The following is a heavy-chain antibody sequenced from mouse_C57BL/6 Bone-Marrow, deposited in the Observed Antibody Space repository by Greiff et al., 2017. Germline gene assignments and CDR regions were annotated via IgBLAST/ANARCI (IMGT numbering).Heavy chain of an antibody. CDR3: ARERELLLRLDY. CDR1: GYTFTSYG. Sequence: QVQLQQSGAELARPGASVKLSCKASGYTFTSYGISWVKQRTGQGLEWIGEIYPRSGNTYYNEKFKGKATLTADESSSTAYMELRSLTSEDSAVYFCARERELLLRLDYWGQGTTLTVSS. CDR2: IYPRSGNT. V-gene: IGHV1-81*01. J-gene: IGHJ2*01. D-gene: IGHD1-1*01.